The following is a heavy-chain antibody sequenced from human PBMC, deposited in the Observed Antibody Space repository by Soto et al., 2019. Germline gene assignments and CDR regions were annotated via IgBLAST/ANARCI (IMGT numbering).Heavy chain of an antibody. CDR3: ATWGGGRYLY. D-gene: IGHD6-19*01. Sequence: QVQLVQSGAEVKKPGASVKVSCKASGYTFSSYDINWVRQATGQGLEWMGWLNPNSGDTGYAQKFQGRVTLTRNTSINTAYIELSSLTSDDTAVYYYATWGGGRYLYWGQGTLVTVSS. CDR1: GYTFSSYD. J-gene: IGHJ4*02. V-gene: IGHV1-8*01. CDR2: LNPNSGDT.